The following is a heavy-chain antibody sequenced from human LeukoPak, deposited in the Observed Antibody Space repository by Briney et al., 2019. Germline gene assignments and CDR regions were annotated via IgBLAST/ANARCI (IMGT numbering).Heavy chain of an antibody. CDR1: GGSFSGYS. J-gene: IGHJ6*03. CDR3: ARQKGLAVAGHYYFYYYMDV. Sequence: SETLSLTCAVYGGSFSGYSWTWIRQPPGKGVEWIGEINHSGSTNYNPSLKSRVTISLDTSKNQFSLKLSSVTAADTAVYYCARQKGLAVAGHYYFYYYMDVWGKGTTVTVSS. D-gene: IGHD6-19*01. V-gene: IGHV4-34*01. CDR2: INHSGST.